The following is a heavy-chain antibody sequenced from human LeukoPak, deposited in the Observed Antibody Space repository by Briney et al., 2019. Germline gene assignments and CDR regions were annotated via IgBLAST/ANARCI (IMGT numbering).Heavy chain of an antibody. CDR1: GFTFSNYG. V-gene: IGHV3-33*01. CDR3: ARSSGSYYQICDH. Sequence: PGGSLRLSCAATGFTFSNYGMHWVRQAPGKGLEWVAVIWYDGNNKNYADSVKGRFTIFRDNSKNTLYLQMNSLRAEDTAVYYCARSSGSYYQICDHWGQGTLVTVSS. CDR2: IWYDGNNK. J-gene: IGHJ4*02. D-gene: IGHD1-26*01.